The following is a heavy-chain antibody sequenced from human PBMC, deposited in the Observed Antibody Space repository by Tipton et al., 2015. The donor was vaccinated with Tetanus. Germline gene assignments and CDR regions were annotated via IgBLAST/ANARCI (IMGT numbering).Heavy chain of an antibody. J-gene: IGHJ6*02. D-gene: IGHD3-3*01. Sequence: SLRLSCAASGFTFSSYAMSWVRQAPGKGLEWVANIKQDGSEKYYVDSVKGRFTISRDNAKNSLYLQMNSLRAEDTAVYYCARDLFSKDFWSGYYYYYGMDVWGQGTTVTVSS. CDR2: IKQDGSEK. CDR3: ARDLFSKDFWSGYYYYYGMDV. V-gene: IGHV3-7*01. CDR1: GFTFSSYA.